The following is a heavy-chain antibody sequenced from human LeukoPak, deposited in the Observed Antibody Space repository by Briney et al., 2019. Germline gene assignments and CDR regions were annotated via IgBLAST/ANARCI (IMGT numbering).Heavy chain of an antibody. J-gene: IGHJ5*02. D-gene: IGHD2-21*01. CDR1: GGSISSGSYY. CDR2: IYPSGST. V-gene: IGHV4-61*02. CDR3: ARRYLAKWFDP. Sequence: PSETLSLTCTVSGGSISSGSYYWSWIRQPAGKGLEWIGRIYPSGSTNYNPSLKSRVTMSVDTSKNQFSLQLSSVTPADTAVYYCARRYLAKWFDPWGQGILVTVSS.